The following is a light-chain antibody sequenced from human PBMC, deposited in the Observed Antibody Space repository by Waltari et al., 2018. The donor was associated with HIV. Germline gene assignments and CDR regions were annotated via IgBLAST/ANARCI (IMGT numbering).Light chain of an antibody. V-gene: IGLV3-25*03. J-gene: IGLJ2*01. CDR3: ESADSTGNYWA. Sequence: SYELTQPPSVSVSPGQTATITCSGDALPQQFAYWYQQKPGQAPLLVIYKYSGRPSGLPDRFSGSNSGTTVTLIISGVQAEDEADYYCESADSTGNYWAFGGGTKLTVL. CDR1: ALPQQF. CDR2: KYS.